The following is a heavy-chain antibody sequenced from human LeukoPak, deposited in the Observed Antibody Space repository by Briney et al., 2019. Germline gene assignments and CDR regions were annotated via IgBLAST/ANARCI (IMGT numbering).Heavy chain of an antibody. Sequence: ASVKVSCKVSGYTLTDLSMHWVRQAPGKGLEWMGGFDPEDAETIYAQKFQGRVTMTEDTSTDTAYMELSSLRSGDTAVYYCATDLKGSRGFDYWGQGSLVTVSS. J-gene: IGHJ4*02. CDR3: ATDLKGSRGFDY. CDR2: FDPEDAET. V-gene: IGHV1-24*01. CDR1: GYTLTDLS. D-gene: IGHD3-10*01.